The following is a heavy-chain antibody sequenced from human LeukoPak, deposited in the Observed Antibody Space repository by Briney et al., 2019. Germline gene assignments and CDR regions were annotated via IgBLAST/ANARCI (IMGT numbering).Heavy chain of an antibody. V-gene: IGHV4-61*01. J-gene: IGHJ3*02. CDR1: GASVSSASY. CDR2: IYNGVNT. CDR3: ARLTYYYDSSGYYDAFDI. D-gene: IGHD3-22*01. Sequence: SETLSLTCTVSGASVSSASYWSWIRQPPGKGVEWIAHIYNGVNTNYNSSLKSRVTISVDTSKNQFSLRLNSVTAADTAVYYCARLTYYYDSSGYYDAFDIWGQGTMVTVSS.